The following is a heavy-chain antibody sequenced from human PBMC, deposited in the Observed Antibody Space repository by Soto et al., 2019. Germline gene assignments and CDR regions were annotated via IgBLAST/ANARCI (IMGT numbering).Heavy chain of an antibody. V-gene: IGHV1-2*04. Sequence: QVQLVQSGAEVKKPGSSVKVSCKASGGTFSSYAISWVRQAPGQGLEWMGWINPNSGGTNYAQRFQGWVTRTRDRSISTAYMEMSRLKSDDTSVYYCARVGGGLASLGYYGMDVWGQGTTVTVSS. J-gene: IGHJ6*02. CDR2: INPNSGGT. CDR3: ARVGGGLASLGYYGMDV. CDR1: GGTFSSYA. D-gene: IGHD3-10*01.